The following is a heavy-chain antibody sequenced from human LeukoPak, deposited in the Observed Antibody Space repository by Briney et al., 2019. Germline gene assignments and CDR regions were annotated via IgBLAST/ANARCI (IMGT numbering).Heavy chain of an antibody. CDR1: GGSFSGYY. J-gene: IGHJ4*02. CDR3: ARENIAVAGTHFDY. D-gene: IGHD6-19*01. V-gene: IGHV4-34*01. CDR2: INHSGST. Sequence: SETPSLTCAVYGGSFSGYYWSWIRQPPGKGLEWIGEINHSGSTNYNPSLKSRVTISVDTSKNQFSLKLSSVTAADTAVYYCARENIAVAGTHFDYWGQGTLVTVSS.